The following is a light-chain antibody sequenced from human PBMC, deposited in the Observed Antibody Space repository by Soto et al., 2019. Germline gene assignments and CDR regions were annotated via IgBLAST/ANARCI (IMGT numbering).Light chain of an antibody. V-gene: IGKV3-11*01. CDR2: DAS. CDR3: QQRSTWPWT. J-gene: IGKJ1*01. Sequence: EIVLTQSPGTQSLSPGERATLSCRASQSVTDYLVWYQQKPGQAPRLLIYDASNRATGIPARFSGSGSGTDFTLVTSSLDPEHSAVYYCQQRSTWPWTSGQGTTVEI. CDR1: QSVTDY.